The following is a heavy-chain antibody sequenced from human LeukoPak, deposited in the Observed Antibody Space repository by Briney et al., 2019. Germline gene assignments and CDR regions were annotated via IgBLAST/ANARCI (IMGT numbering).Heavy chain of an antibody. CDR3: ARLAAAHGINYYYYYYMDV. Sequence: SETLSLTCAVYGYSISSGYYGGGRRQPRGKGVEWIGSIYDSGSTYYNPCIKSRLTIEVDTRKNQIYLKLSSVTAADTAVYYCARLAAAHGINYYYYYYMDVWGKGTTVTVSS. J-gene: IGHJ6*03. D-gene: IGHD6-13*01. V-gene: IGHV4-38-2*01. CDR1: GYSISSGYY. CDR2: IYDSGST.